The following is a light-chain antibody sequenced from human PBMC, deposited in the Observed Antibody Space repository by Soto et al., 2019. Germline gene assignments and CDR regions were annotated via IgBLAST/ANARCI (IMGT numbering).Light chain of an antibody. J-gene: IGKJ1*01. CDR1: QSVNFY. V-gene: IGKV3-20*01. CDR3: QQYGSSPP. CDR2: DAS. Sequence: EIVLTQSPGSLSLSPGERATLSCRASQSVNFYLAWYQQKPGQAPRLLISDASSRATDVPDRFSGSGSGTDFSLTISRLEPEDFAVYYCQQYGSSPPFGQGTKVDIK.